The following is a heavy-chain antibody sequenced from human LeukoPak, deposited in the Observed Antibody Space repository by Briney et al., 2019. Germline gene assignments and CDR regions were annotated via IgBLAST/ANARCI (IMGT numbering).Heavy chain of an antibody. CDR3: ARGDLWLGH. V-gene: IGHV3-7*01. CDR2: IKSDGSEE. CDR1: GFTFSSYW. D-gene: IGHD3-10*01. Sequence: GGSLRLSCATSGFTFSSYWMCWVRQAPGKGLEWVANIKSDGSEEYYGDSVKGRFTISRDNAKNSLYLQMNSLRVEDTAVYYCARGDLWLGHWGQGSLVTVSS. J-gene: IGHJ4*02.